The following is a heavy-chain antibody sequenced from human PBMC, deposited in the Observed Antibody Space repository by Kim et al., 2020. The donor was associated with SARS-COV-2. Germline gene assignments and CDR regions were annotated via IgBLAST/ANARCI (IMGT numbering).Heavy chain of an antibody. J-gene: IGHJ4*02. CDR3: AKDLGFLEWLLAFDY. D-gene: IGHD3-3*01. Sequence: DSVKGRFTISRDNSKNTLYLQMNSLRAEDTAVYYCAKDLGFLEWLLAFDYWGQGTLVTVSS. V-gene: IGHV3-30*02.